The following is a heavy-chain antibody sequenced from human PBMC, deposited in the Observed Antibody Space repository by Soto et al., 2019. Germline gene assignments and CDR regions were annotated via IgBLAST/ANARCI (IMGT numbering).Heavy chain of an antibody. CDR2: IHSTGST. CDR3: ARALPMVRGFISYYFDN. J-gene: IGHJ4*02. V-gene: IGHV4-59*01. D-gene: IGHD3-10*01. Sequence: SETLSLTCAVSGGSLSSYYWSWVRQSPGKGLEWIGYIHSTGSTNYSPSLKSRLTISIDTSKNQFSLRLNSLTAADTAVYYCARALPMVRGFISYYFDNWGQGIMVTVSS. CDR1: GGSLSSYY.